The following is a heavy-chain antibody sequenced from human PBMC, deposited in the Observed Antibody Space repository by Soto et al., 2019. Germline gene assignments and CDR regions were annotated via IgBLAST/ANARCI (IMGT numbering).Heavy chain of an antibody. CDR2: IYPGDSDT. CDR3: ARLHGDSFYYYYGMDV. V-gene: IGHV5-51*01. Sequence: PGESLKISCKGSGYSFTSYWIGWVRQMPGKGLEWMGIIYPGDSDTRYSPSFQGQVTISADKSISTAYLQWSSLKASDTAMYYCARLHGDSFYYYYGMDVWGQGTTVTVPS. CDR1: GYSFTSYW. J-gene: IGHJ6*02. D-gene: IGHD4-17*01.